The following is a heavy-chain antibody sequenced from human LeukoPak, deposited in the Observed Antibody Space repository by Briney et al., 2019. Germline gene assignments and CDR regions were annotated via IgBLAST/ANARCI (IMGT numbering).Heavy chain of an antibody. CDR3: ARAANTATGTPTLAIDY. J-gene: IGHJ4*02. V-gene: IGHV3-11*05. CDR2: ISSSSTYT. CDR1: GFIFSDYY. D-gene: IGHD6-13*01. Sequence: PGGSLRLSCAASGFIFSDYYMSWIRQAPGKGLEWVSYISSSSTYTAYADSVQGRFTISRDDAKNSLYLQITSLRAEDTAVYFCARAANTATGTPTLAIDYWGRGTLVTVSS.